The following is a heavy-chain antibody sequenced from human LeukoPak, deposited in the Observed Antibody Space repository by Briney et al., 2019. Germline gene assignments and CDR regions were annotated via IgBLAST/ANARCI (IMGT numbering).Heavy chain of an antibody. Sequence: PGGSLRLSCAASGFTFSSYGMHWVRQAPGKGLEWVAFIRYDGSNKYYADSVKGRFTISRDNSKNTLYLQMNSLRAEDTAVYYCAKDNLVEMATIWNFFNPGEDYWGQGTLVTVSS. CDR2: IRYDGSNK. CDR1: GFTFSSYG. D-gene: IGHD5-24*01. V-gene: IGHV3-30*02. CDR3: AKDNLVEMATIWNFFNPGEDY. J-gene: IGHJ4*02.